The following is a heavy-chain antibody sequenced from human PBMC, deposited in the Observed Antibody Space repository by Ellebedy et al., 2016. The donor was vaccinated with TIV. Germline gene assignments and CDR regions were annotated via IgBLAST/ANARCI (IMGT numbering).Heavy chain of an antibody. V-gene: IGHV3-23*01. CDR3: ARAPEYSSAWYTWGY. J-gene: IGHJ4*02. D-gene: IGHD6-13*01. CDR2: ISSTGSRT. CDR1: GFTFSNYA. Sequence: PGGSLRLSCAASGFTFSNYAMSWVRQAPGKGLEWVSTISSTGSRTYYADSVEGRFIISRDNSKKTLYLQMNSLRAEDTAVYYCARAPEYSSAWYTWGYWGQGTLVTVSS.